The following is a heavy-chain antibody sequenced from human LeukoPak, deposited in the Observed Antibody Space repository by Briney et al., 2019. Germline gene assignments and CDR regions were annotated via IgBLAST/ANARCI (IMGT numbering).Heavy chain of an antibody. J-gene: IGHJ3*02. Sequence: PSETLSLTCTASGGSISHVAYSWSWIRQPPGEGLEWIGLFHHTVGIDYKPSLKSRVTISGDRTKNQLSLTLTSVTAADTAVYYCVRGGGLPNCGGYCPPDTWGQGKMVIVSS. CDR2: FHHTVGI. D-gene: IGHD2-21*02. CDR3: VRGGGLPNCGGYCPPDT. V-gene: IGHV4-30-2*01. CDR1: GGSISHVAYS.